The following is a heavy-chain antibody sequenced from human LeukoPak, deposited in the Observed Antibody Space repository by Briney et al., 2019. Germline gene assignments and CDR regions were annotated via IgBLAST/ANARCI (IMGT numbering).Heavy chain of an antibody. CDR1: GDSISYYY. D-gene: IGHD3-10*01. Sequence: SETLSLTCTVSGDSISYYYWSWIRQPPGKGLEWIGYIYYSGSTNYNPSLKSRVTISVDTSKNQFSLKLSSVTAADTAVYYCARDRRDSGSFDYWGQGTLVTVSS. CDR3: ARDRRDSGSFDY. J-gene: IGHJ4*02. V-gene: IGHV4-59*01. CDR2: IYYSGST.